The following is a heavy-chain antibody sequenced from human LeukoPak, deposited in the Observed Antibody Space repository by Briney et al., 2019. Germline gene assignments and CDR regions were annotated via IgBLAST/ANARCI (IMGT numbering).Heavy chain of an antibody. Sequence: GGSLRLSCAASGFTFSSYWMHWVRQAPGKGLVWVSRINSDGSSTSYADSVKGRFTISRDNAKNSLHLLMNSLRDEDTAVYYCAREVPTVTMGYYYFYMDVWGKGTTVTISS. CDR1: GFTFSSYW. D-gene: IGHD4-17*01. V-gene: IGHV3-74*01. J-gene: IGHJ6*03. CDR3: AREVPTVTMGYYYFYMDV. CDR2: INSDGSST.